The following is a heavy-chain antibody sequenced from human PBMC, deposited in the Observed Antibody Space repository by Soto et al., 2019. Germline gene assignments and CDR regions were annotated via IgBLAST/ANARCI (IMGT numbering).Heavy chain of an antibody. D-gene: IGHD3-10*01. Sequence: QLLESGPGLVKPSETLSLTCTVSGGSISSSSYYWGWIRQPPGKGLEWIGSIYYSGSTYYNPSLKSRVTISVDTSKNQFSLKLSSVTAADTAVYYCARRRGHYYYYGMDVWGQGTTVTVSS. CDR2: IYYSGST. CDR3: ARRRGHYYYYGMDV. J-gene: IGHJ6*02. V-gene: IGHV4-39*01. CDR1: GGSISSSSYY.